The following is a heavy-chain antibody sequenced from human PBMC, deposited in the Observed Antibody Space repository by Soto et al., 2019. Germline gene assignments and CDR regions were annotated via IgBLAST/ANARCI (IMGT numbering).Heavy chain of an antibody. CDR2: ISDDGSKN. V-gene: IGHV3-30-3*01. J-gene: IGHJ4*02. Sequence: GGSLSLTCAASGFTFSSYAMHRVRQAPGKGLEWVAGISDDGSKNYYADTKKGRSTTSSNNSKHTRYLQMNSLTAENAVAYYWAKGGYWLDVDFDVWGQGTSATVSS. D-gene: IGHD3-9*01. CDR1: GFTFSSYA. CDR3: AKGGYWLDVDFDV.